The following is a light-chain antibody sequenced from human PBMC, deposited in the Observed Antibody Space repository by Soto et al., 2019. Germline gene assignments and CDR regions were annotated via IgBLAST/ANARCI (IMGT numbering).Light chain of an antibody. CDR2: GPS. Sequence: EIVMTQSPATLSVSPGERATLSCRASQSVSSNLAWYQQKPGQAPRLIIYGPSTRATGIPARFSGSGSGTEFTLTISSQPSEDFAVYYCQQYNNWPPVTFCGGTKVESK. J-gene: IGKJ4*01. V-gene: IGKV3-15*01. CDR3: QQYNNWPPVT. CDR1: QSVSSN.